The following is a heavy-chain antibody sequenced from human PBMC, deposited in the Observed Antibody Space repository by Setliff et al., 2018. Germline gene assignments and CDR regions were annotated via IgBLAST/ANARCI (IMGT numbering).Heavy chain of an antibody. V-gene: IGHV3-74*01. CDR3: ARGGCSATSCLDY. CDR1: EFTFRNYY. J-gene: IGHJ4*02. Sequence: GESLKISCAASEFTFRNYYMHWVHQAPGKGLMWVSYIKSDGSNTHYADSVEGRFTISRDNAKNTLYLQMNSLRAEDTAVYYCARGGCSATSCLDYWGQGILVTVSS. CDR2: IKSDGSNT. D-gene: IGHD2-2*01.